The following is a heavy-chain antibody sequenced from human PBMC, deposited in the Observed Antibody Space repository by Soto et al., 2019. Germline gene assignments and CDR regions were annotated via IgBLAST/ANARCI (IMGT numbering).Heavy chain of an antibody. CDR2: SYHSGST. V-gene: IGHV4-4*02. J-gene: IGHJ4*02. CDR3: ARTYSSGWYLNF. CDR1: GHSISSDSNW. D-gene: IGHD6-19*01. Sequence: SETPSLTCIVSGHSISSDSNWWSWVRQPPGKALEWIAESYHSGSTNYNPSLKSRVTISVDRSMNQFSLKVSSVTAADTAVYYCARTYSSGWYLNFWGQGILVTVSS.